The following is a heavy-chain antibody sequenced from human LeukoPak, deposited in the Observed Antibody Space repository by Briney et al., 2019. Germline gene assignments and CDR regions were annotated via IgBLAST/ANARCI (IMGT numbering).Heavy chain of an antibody. V-gene: IGHV3-53*01. CDR1: GFSISSNY. J-gene: IGHJ4*02. D-gene: IGHD4-17*01. Sequence: GGSLRLSCAASGFSISSNYMNWVRLAPGKGLEWVSVIYSSGSTYYADSVKGRFTISRDNAKNTLSLQMNSLRGEDTAVYYCARGMTTGDWGQGTLVTVSS. CDR3: ARGMTTGD. CDR2: IYSSGST.